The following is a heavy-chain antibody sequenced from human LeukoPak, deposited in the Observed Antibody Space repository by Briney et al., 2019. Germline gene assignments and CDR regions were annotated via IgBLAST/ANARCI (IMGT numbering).Heavy chain of an antibody. CDR1: GFTFSDYA. V-gene: IGHV3-23*01. CDR2: ISGSGGSI. J-gene: IGHJ4*02. D-gene: IGHD5-24*01. CDR3: AKGGDGYNYYFDY. Sequence: GGSLRLSCTASGFTFSDYAMSWVRQAPGKGLEWVSGISGSGGSIRYTDSVKGRFIISRDNSKNTLYLQMNSLRAEDTAVYYCAKGGDGYNYYFDYWGQETLVTVSS.